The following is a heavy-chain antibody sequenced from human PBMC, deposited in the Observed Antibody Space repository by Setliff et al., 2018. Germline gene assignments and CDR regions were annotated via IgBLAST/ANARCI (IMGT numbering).Heavy chain of an antibody. D-gene: IGHD6-13*01. Sequence: GGSLRLSCAASGFTFSTHSMNWVRQAPGKGLEWVSSISRSSTYIYYADSMKGRFTISRDNAKDSLYLQMNSLRAEDTAVYYCASAGHSGSWFPFDAFHIWGQGTMVTVSS. V-gene: IGHV3-21*01. CDR2: ISRSSTYI. J-gene: IGHJ3*02. CDR3: ASAGHSGSWFPFDAFHI. CDR1: GFTFSTHS.